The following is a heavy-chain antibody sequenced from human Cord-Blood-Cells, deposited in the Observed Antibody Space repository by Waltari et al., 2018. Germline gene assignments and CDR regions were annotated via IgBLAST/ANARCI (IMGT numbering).Heavy chain of an antibody. D-gene: IGHD6-19*01. CDR3: ARAAGDAFDI. Sequence: EVQLVDSGGGLVQPGGSLSISCAATGFTFRSSDMHWVRQATGKGLEWVSAIGTAGDTNYPGSVKCRFTISRENAKNSLYLQMNSLRAGDTAVYYCARAAGDAFDIWGQGTMVTVSS. CDR1: GFTFRSSD. J-gene: IGHJ3*02. CDR2: IGTAGDT. V-gene: IGHV3-13*01.